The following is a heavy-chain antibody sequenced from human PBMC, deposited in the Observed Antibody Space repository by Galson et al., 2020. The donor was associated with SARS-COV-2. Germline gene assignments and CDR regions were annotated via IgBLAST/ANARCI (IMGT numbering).Heavy chain of an antibody. Sequence: SCAASGFTFSSYGMHWVRQAPGKGLEWVAVISYDGSNKYYADSVKGRFTISRDNSKNTLYLQMNSLRAEDTAVYYCAKDLSGSYLDYWGQGTLVTVSS. CDR1: GFTFSSYG. V-gene: IGHV3-30*18. CDR3: AKDLSGSYLDY. J-gene: IGHJ4*02. D-gene: IGHD1-26*01. CDR2: ISYDGSNK.